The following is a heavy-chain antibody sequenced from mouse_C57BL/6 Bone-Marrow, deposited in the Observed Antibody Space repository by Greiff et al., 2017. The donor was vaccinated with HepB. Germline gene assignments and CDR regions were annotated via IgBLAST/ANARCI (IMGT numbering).Heavy chain of an antibody. CDR2: ISNGGGST. D-gene: IGHD3-2*02. CDR1: GFTFSDYY. CDR3: ASLTAQAGFAY. J-gene: IGHJ3*01. V-gene: IGHV5-12*01. Sequence: QPGGSLKLSCAASGFTFSDYYMYWVRQTPEKRLEWVAYISNGGGSTYYPDTVKGRFTISRDNAKNTLYLQMSRLKSEDTDMYYCASLTAQAGFAYWGQGTLVTVSA.